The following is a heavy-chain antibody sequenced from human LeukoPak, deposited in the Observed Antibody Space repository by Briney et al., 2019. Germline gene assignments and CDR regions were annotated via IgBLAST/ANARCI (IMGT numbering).Heavy chain of an antibody. CDR2: MNPNSGNT. J-gene: IGHJ5*02. CDR3: ARFPRADRSSTSCYTNWFDP. V-gene: IGHV1-8*01. CDR1: GYTFTSYD. D-gene: IGHD2-2*02. Sequence: ASVKVSCKASGYTFTSYDINWVRQATGQGLEWMGWMNPNSGNTGYAQKFQGRVTMTRNTSISTAYMELSSLRSEDTAVYYCARFPRADRSSTSCYTNWFDPWGQGTLVTVSS.